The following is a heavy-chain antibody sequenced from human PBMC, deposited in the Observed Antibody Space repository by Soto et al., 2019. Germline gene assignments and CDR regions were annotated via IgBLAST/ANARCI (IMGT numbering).Heavy chain of an antibody. V-gene: IGHV3-73*02. CDR2: IRSKTNSYAT. Sequence: EGQLVESGGGLVQPGGSLKLSCAASGFTFGGSAMHWVRQASGKGLEWVGHIRSKTNSYATAYAESVKGRFTISRDDSMNTAYLPMNSLKTQDTAVYFCTRQTDAVQWLVVPTDYNFDYWRQGTLVTVSS. D-gene: IGHD6-19*01. CDR1: GFTFGGSA. J-gene: IGHJ4*02. CDR3: TRQTDAVQWLVVPTDYNFDY.